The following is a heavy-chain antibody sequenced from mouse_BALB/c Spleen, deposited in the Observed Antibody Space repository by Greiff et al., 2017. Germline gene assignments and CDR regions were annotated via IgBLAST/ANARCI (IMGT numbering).Heavy chain of an antibody. CDR2: IYPGNVNT. J-gene: IGHJ1*01. CDR1: GYTFTSYY. D-gene: IGHD1-1*02. V-gene: IGHV1S56*01. Sequence: QVQLQQSGPELVKPGASVRISCKASGYTFTSYYIHWVKQRPGQGLEWIGWIYPGNVNTKYNEKFKGKATLTADKSSSTAYMQLSSLTSEDTAVYDWAIQYCGSYGFCWYFDDWGAGTTVTVSS. CDR3: AIQYCGSYGFCWYFDD.